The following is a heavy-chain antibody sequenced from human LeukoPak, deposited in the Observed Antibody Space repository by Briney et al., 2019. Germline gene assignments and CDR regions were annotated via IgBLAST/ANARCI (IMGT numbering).Heavy chain of an antibody. V-gene: IGHV3-23*01. Sequence: GGSLRLSCAASGFTFSIYAMSWVRQAPGKGLEWVSTIRGSGDSTYYADSVKGRFTISRDNSKNTLYLQLNSLRAEDTAVYYCAKDPGYYGSGRFDFWGRGTMVTVSS. D-gene: IGHD3-10*01. CDR3: AKDPGYYGSGRFDF. CDR2: IRGSGDST. CDR1: GFTFSIYA. J-gene: IGHJ3*01.